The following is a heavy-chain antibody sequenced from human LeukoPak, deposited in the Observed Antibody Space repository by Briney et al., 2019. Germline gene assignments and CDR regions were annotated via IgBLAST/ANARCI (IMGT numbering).Heavy chain of an antibody. Sequence: SETLSLTCTVSGGSISSSSYYWGWIRQPPGKGLEWIGSIYYSGSTYYNPSLKSRVTISVDTSKNQFSLKLGSVTAADTAVYYCARAYYYDSGGYLDYWGQGTLVTVSS. CDR1: GGSISSSSYY. V-gene: IGHV4-39*07. CDR3: ARAYYYDSGGYLDY. CDR2: IYYSGST. D-gene: IGHD3-22*01. J-gene: IGHJ4*02.